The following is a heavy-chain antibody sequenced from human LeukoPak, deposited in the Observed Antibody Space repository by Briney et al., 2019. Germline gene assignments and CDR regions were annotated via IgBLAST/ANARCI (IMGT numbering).Heavy chain of an antibody. Sequence: GGSLRLSCAASGFTFSSYTMNWIRQAPGKGLEWVSYISSSGSTIYYADSVKGRFTISRDNAKNSLYLQMNSLRAEDTAVYYCARDPNYDILTGYYADAFDIWGQGTMVTVSS. J-gene: IGHJ3*02. CDR1: GFTFSSYT. V-gene: IGHV3-48*04. CDR3: ARDPNYDILTGYYADAFDI. D-gene: IGHD3-9*01. CDR2: ISSSGSTI.